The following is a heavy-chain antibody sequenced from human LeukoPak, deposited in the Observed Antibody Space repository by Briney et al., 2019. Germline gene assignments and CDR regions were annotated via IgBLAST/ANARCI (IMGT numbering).Heavy chain of an antibody. CDR3: ARDRSSGIAVAGTGDYFDY. CDR1: GFTFSSYS. Sequence: PVGSLRLSCEASGFTFSSYSMNWVRQAPGKGLEWVSSIGTGSSYIYYADSVKGRFTISRDNAKNSLYLQMNSLRAEDTAAYYCARDRSSGIAVAGTGDYFDYWGQGTLVTVSS. D-gene: IGHD6-19*01. V-gene: IGHV3-21*01. CDR2: IGTGSSYI. J-gene: IGHJ4*02.